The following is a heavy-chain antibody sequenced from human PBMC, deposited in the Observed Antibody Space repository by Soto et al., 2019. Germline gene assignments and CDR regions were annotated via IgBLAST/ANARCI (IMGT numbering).Heavy chain of an antibody. CDR1: GYTFTGYY. V-gene: IGHV1-2*02. D-gene: IGHD3-10*01. CDR2: INPNNGGT. Sequence: QVQLVQSGAEVKNPGASVKVSCKASGYTFTGYYIHWVRQAPGQGLEWVGWINPNNGGTSYAQKFQGGVTMTRDTSISTAYMELRRLRSDDTAVYYCAIERFGVFYFDYWGQGTLVTVSS. J-gene: IGHJ4*02. CDR3: AIERFGVFYFDY.